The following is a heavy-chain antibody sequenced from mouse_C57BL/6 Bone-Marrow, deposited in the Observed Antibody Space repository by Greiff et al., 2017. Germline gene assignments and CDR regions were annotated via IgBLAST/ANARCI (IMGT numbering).Heavy chain of an antibody. CDR2: ISNGGGST. CDR3: ARQGEVYYDGFAY. J-gene: IGHJ3*01. D-gene: IGHD2-4*01. CDR1: GFTFSDYY. V-gene: IGHV5-12*01. Sequence: EVKLMESGGGLVQPGGSLKLSCAASGFTFSDYYMYWVRQTPEKRLEWVAYISNGGGSTYYPDTVKGRFTISRDNAKNTLYLQVSRLKSEDTAMYYCARQGEVYYDGFAYGGKGTLVTVSA.